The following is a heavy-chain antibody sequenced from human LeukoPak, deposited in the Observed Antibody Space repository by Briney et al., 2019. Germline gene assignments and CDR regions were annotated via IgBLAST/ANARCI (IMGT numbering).Heavy chain of an antibody. V-gene: IGHV5-51*01. J-gene: IGHJ4*02. CDR2: ICPGDSDT. CDR3: AKSHGGGATHS. Sequence: GESLKISCEASGYSFTTYWIGWVRQMPGKGLEWMGIICPGDSDTRYSPSFQGQVTISADKSTSTAYLQWSSLKASHTAMYYCAKSHGGGATHSWGQGNLVTVST. CDR1: GYSFTTYW. D-gene: IGHD1-26*01.